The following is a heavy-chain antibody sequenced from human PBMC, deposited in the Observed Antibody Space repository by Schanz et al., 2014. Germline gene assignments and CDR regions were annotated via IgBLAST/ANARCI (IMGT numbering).Heavy chain of an antibody. CDR1: GGTFSSDT. J-gene: IGHJ3*02. CDR2: IVPIAGIT. CDR3: ARGTMPGTFDI. Sequence: QVHLVQSGAEVKKPGSSVKVSCKASGGTFSSDTFSWVRQAPGQGLEWMGRIVPIAGITNYAQRFQGRVTITADKSSDTAYMELSSLRSEDTAVYYCARGTMPGTFDIWGQGTMVTVTS. V-gene: IGHV1-69*02. D-gene: IGHD2-2*01.